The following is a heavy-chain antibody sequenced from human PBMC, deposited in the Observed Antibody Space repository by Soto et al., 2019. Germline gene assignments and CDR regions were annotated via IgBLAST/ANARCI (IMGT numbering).Heavy chain of an antibody. V-gene: IGHV3-53*01. Sequence: EVQLVESGGGLIQPGGSLRLSCAASGFTVSSNYMSWVRQAPGKGLEWVSVIYSGGSTYYADSVKGRFTISRDNSKNTLYLQMNSLRAEDTAVYYCASPPRNSPHWYFDLWGRGTLVTVSS. D-gene: IGHD5-18*01. CDR3: ASPPRNSPHWYFDL. CDR1: GFTVSSNY. J-gene: IGHJ2*01. CDR2: IYSGGST.